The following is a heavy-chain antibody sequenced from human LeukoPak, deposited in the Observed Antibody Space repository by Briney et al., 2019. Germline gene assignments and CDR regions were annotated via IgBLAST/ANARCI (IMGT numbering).Heavy chain of an antibody. CDR2: IKKDGSEK. J-gene: IGHJ3*02. V-gene: IGHV3-7*04. Sequence: GGSLRLSCAASGFTFSSHRMSWVRQAPGKGLEWVANIKKDGSEKYYVDSVKGRFTISRDNAKTSLYLQMNSLRAEDTAVYYCARGGSYLSAFDIWGQGTMVTVSS. CDR3: ARGGSYLSAFDI. CDR1: GFTFSSHR. D-gene: IGHD1-26*01.